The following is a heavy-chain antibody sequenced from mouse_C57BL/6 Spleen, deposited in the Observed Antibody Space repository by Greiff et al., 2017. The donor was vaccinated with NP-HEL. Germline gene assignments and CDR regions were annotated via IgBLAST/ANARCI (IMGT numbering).Heavy chain of an antibody. J-gene: IGHJ2*01. D-gene: IGHD3-2*02. Sequence: VQLQQSGAELVRPGASVTLSCKASGYTFTDYEMHWVKQTPVHGLEWIGAIDPETGGTAYNQKFKGKAILTADKSSSTAYMELRSLTSEDSAVYYCTRWLQLRLLDYWGQGTTLTVSS. CDR2: IDPETGGT. CDR3: TRWLQLRLLDY. CDR1: GYTFTDYE. V-gene: IGHV1-15*01.